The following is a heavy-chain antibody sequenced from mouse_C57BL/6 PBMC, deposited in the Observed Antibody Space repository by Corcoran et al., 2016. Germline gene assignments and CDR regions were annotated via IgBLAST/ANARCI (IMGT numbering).Heavy chain of an antibody. J-gene: IGHJ3*01. CDR2: IYPGDGDT. Sequence: QVQLQQSGAELVKPGASVKISCKASGYAFSSYWMNWVKQRPGKGLEWIGQIYPGDGDTNYNGKFKGKATLTADKSSSTAYMQLSSLTSEDSAVYFCARREDGYLPWFAYWGQGTLVTVSA. V-gene: IGHV1-80*01. D-gene: IGHD2-3*01. CDR1: GYAFSSYW. CDR3: ARREDGYLPWFAY.